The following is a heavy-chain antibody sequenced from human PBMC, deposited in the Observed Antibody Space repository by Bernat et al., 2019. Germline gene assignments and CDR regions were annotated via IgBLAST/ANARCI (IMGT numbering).Heavy chain of an antibody. Sequence: QLQLQESGPGLVKPSETLSLTCTVSGGSISSSSYYWGWIRQPPGKGLEWIGSIYYSGSTYYNPSLNSRVTISVDTSKNQFSLKLSSVTAADTAVYYCSRHDYDFWSGYYLDYYYYYGMDVWGQGTTVTVSS. CDR1: GGSISSSSYY. V-gene: IGHV4-39*01. D-gene: IGHD3-3*01. CDR3: SRHDYDFWSGYYLDYYYYYGMDV. J-gene: IGHJ6*02. CDR2: IYYSGST.